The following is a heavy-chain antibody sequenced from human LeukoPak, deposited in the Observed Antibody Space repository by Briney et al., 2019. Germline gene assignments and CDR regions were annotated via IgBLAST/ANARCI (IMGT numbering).Heavy chain of an antibody. V-gene: IGHV3-21*01. J-gene: IGHJ6*03. Sequence: GSLRLSCAASGFTFSSYSMNWVRQAPGKGLEWVSSISSSSSYIYYADSVKGRFTISRDDAKNSLYLQMNSLRAEDTAVYYCARDGLYGVVPAAITPSFDYYYYMDVWGKGTTVTVSS. D-gene: IGHD2-2*02. CDR3: ARDGLYGVVPAAITPSFDYYYYMDV. CDR2: ISSSSSYI. CDR1: GFTFSSYS.